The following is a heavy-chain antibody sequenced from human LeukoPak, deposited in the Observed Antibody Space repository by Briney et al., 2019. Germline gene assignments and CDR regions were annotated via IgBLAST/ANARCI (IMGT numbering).Heavy chain of an antibody. CDR3: AKDRGMVGASVRAFDY. Sequence: GSLRLSCAASGFTFGNHAMNRVRQATGKGLEWVSVISGSGETTYYADSVKGRFTISRDNSQNTLYPQMSSLRGEDTALYYCAKDRGMVGASVRAFDYWGQGTLVTVSS. V-gene: IGHV3-23*01. D-gene: IGHD1-26*01. J-gene: IGHJ4*02. CDR1: GFTFGNHA. CDR2: ISGSGETT.